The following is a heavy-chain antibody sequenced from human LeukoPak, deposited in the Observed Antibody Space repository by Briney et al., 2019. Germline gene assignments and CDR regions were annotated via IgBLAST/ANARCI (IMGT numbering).Heavy chain of an antibody. CDR1: GYTLTELS. J-gene: IGHJ5*02. CDR3: ATALAAAGHNWFDP. V-gene: IGHV1-24*01. D-gene: IGHD6-13*01. CDR2: FDPEDGET. Sequence: GASVKVSCKVSGYTLTELSMHWVQQAPGKGLEWMGGFDPEDGETIYAQKFQGRVTMTEDTSTDTAYMELSSLRSEDTAVYYCATALAAAGHNWFDPWGQGTLVTVSS.